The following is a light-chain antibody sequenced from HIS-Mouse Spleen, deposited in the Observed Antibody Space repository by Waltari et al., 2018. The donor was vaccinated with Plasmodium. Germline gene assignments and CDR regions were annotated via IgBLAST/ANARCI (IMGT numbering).Light chain of an antibody. Sequence: SYELTQPSSVSVSPGQTARITCSGDVLAKTYARWFQQKPGQAPELVIYKDSERPSGIPERFSGSSSGTTVTLTISGAQVEDEADYYCYSAADNNLVFGGGTKLTVL. V-gene: IGLV3-27*01. CDR1: VLAKTY. CDR2: KDS. CDR3: YSAADNNLV. J-gene: IGLJ3*02.